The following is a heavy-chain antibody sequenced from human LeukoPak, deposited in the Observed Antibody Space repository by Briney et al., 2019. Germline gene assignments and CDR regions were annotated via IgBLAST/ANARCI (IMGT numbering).Heavy chain of an antibody. CDR2: ISYDGSNK. CDR1: GFTFSSYA. V-gene: IGHV3-30*04. J-gene: IGHJ6*04. Sequence: PGRSPRLSCAASGFTFSSYAMHWVRQAPGKGLEWVAVISYDGSNKYYADSVKGRFTISRDNSKNTLYLQMNSLRAEDTAVYYCARESCSSTSCYYYYYYGMDVWGKGTTVTVSS. CDR3: ARESCSSTSCYYYYYYGMDV. D-gene: IGHD2-2*01.